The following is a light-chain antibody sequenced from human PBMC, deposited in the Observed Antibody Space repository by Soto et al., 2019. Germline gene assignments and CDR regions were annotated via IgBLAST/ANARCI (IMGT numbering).Light chain of an antibody. J-gene: IGKJ1*01. CDR3: KQYGSSPT. CDR1: QSVSSNY. V-gene: IGKV3-20*01. Sequence: EIVLTQSPGPLSLSPGERATLSCRSSQSVSSNYLAWYQQKTDKAHRLVIYDVSCRATGIPDRFSGSVSGTDFKFRIRRQEPEDFSEYYCKQYGSSPTFGQGNKVEIK. CDR2: DVS.